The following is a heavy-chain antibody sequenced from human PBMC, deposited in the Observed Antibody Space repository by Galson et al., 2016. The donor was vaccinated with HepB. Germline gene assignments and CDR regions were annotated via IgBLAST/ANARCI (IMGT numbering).Heavy chain of an antibody. CDR3: AKAAQYCGSSSCRNWFDP. J-gene: IGHJ5*02. CDR2: ISWNSGNT. D-gene: IGHD2-2*01. Sequence: SLRLSCAASGFTFGDYAMHWVRQAPGKGLEWVSGISWNSGNTGYADPVKGRFTISRDNPKNSLYLQMNSLRAEDTALYYCAKAAQYCGSSSCRNWFDPWGQGTLVTVSS. CDR1: GFTFGDYA. V-gene: IGHV3-9*01.